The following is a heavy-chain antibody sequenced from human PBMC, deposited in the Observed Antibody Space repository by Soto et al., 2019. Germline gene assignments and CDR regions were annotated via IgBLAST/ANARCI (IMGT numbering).Heavy chain of an antibody. V-gene: IGHV3-48*02. CDR1: GFTFSSYS. J-gene: IGHJ6*02. CDR3: ARDRDYYGSGSTPTYYYGMDV. D-gene: IGHD3-10*01. Sequence: GGSLRLSCAASGFTFSSYSMNWVRQAPGKGLEWVSYISSSSSTIYYADSVKGRFTISRDNAKNSLYLQMNSLRDEDTAVYYCARDRDYYGSGSTPTYYYGMDVWGQGTTVTVSS. CDR2: ISSSSSTI.